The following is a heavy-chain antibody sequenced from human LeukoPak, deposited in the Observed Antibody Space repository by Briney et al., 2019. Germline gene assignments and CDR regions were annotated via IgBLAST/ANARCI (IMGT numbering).Heavy chain of an antibody. J-gene: IGHJ1*01. CDR1: GFTFSSYS. CDR2: ISSNSSYI. V-gene: IGHV3-21*01. CDR3: ARERCRHSVFVL. D-gene: IGHD5/OR15-5a*01. Sequence: GGSLRLSCAASGFTFSSYSMNWVRQAPGKGLEWVSSISSNSSYIYYADSVKGRFTISRDNAKNSLYLQMNSLRAEDTAVYYCARERCRHSVFVLGGQGTLVTV.